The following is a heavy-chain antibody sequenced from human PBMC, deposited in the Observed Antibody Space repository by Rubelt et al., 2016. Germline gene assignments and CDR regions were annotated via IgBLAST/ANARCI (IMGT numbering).Heavy chain of an antibody. CDR3: AKGILRWSVGYGMDV. CDR2: LSWNRGSI. J-gene: IGHJ6*02. D-gene: IGHD4-23*01. V-gene: IGHV3-9*01. CDR1: GFTFDDYA. Sequence: EVQLVESGGGLVQPGRSLRLSCAASGFTFDDYAMHWVRQAPGKGLEWVSGLSWNRGSIGYADSVKGRFTISRDNAKNSLYLQMNSLRAEDTALYYCAKGILRWSVGYGMDVWGQGTTVTVSS.